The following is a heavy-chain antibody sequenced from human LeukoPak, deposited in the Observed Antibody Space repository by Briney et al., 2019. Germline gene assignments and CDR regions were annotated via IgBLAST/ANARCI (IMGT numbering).Heavy chain of an antibody. CDR1: GGSFSGYY. CDR3: ARENYDFWSGAPHFDY. Sequence: PSETLSLTCAVYGGSFSGYYWSWIRQPPGKGLEWIGEINHSGSTNYNPSLKSRVTISVDTSKNQFSLKLSSVTAADTAVYYCARENYDFWSGAPHFDYWGQGTLVTVSS. D-gene: IGHD3-3*01. CDR2: INHSGST. J-gene: IGHJ4*02. V-gene: IGHV4-34*01.